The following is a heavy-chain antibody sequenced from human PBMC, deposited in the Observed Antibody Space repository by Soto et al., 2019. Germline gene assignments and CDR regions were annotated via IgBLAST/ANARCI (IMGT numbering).Heavy chain of an antibody. V-gene: IGHV4-59*08. J-gene: IGHJ4*02. CDR1: GGSINGYF. Sequence: QVQLQESGPGQVKPSETLSLTCTVSGGSINGYFWSWIRQPPGKGLEWIGYIYYSGSTSYNPSLKSRVTISVDTSKNQFSLQLSSVTAADTALYFCARHDMAMVRVSYLDQWGQGALVTVSS. D-gene: IGHD5-18*01. CDR2: IYYSGST. CDR3: ARHDMAMVRVSYLDQ.